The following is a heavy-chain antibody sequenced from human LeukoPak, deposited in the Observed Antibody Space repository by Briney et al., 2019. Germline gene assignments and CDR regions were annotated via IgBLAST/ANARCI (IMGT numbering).Heavy chain of an antibody. J-gene: IGHJ3*02. CDR2: ISRNGDAT. V-gene: IGHV3-64D*06. Sequence: PGGSLRLSCSASGFTFSTFPMHWVRQAPGKGLEYFSAISRNGDATYYADSVKGGFTISRDNSKNTLYLQMSSLRPEDTAEYYCVKALTDDAFDIWGQGTMVTVSS. CDR1: GFTFSTFP. CDR3: VKALTDDAFDI.